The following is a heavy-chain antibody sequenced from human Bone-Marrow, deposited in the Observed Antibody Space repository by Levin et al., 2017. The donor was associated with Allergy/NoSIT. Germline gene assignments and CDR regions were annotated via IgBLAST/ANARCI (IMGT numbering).Heavy chain of an antibody. CDR1: GFAFSTYW. J-gene: IGHJ4*02. CDR2: IKQDGSDK. CDR3: ANRQYALAY. D-gene: IGHD5-24*01. Sequence: PGGSLRLSCEASGFAFSTYWMSWVRQAPGRGLEWVANIKQDGSDKHYVDSVKGRFTISRDNAKNSLYLQMNSLRADDTAVYFCANRQYALAYWGQGALVTVSS. V-gene: IGHV3-7*03.